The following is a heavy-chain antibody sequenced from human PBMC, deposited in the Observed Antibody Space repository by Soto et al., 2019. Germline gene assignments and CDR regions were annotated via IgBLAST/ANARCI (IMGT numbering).Heavy chain of an antibody. CDR3: VRYCSTTLCNGVATRTFDY. CDR1: RFTFSTYE. Sequence: LRLSCAASRFTFSTYEMHWVRQAPGKGLEWVSYISSSGSTVYYADSVRGRFTISRDNTRNSLYLQMNSLRDEDTALYYCVRYCSTTLCNGVATRTFDYWGQGTLVTVSS. V-gene: IGHV3-48*03. J-gene: IGHJ4*02. D-gene: IGHD2-2*01. CDR2: ISSSGSTV.